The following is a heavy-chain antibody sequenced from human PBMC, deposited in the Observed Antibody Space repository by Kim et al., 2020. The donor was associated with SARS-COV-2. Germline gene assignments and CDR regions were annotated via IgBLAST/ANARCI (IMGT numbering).Heavy chain of an antibody. CDR2: ISSSSSYI. J-gene: IGHJ5*02. CDR1: GFTFSSYS. CDR3: ARDSLLGFGELVSWFDP. D-gene: IGHD3-10*01. Sequence: GGSLRLSCAASGFTFSSYSMNWVRQAPGKGLEWVSSISSSSSYIYYADSVKGRFTISRDNAKNSLYLQMNSLRAEDTAVYYCARDSLLGFGELVSWFDPWGQGTLVTVSS. V-gene: IGHV3-21*01.